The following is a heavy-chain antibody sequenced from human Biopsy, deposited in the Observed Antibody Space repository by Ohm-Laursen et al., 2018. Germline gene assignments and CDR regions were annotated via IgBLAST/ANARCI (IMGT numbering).Heavy chain of an antibody. CDR2: IKHSGST. Sequence: TLSLTCTVYVGSFSGYYWSWIRQPPGKGLEWIGEIKHSGSTNYNPSLKSRVTISVDTSKNQFSLKLSSVTAADTAVYYCARLGSGDYFPTFFDFWGQGAMVTVSS. V-gene: IGHV4-34*09. CDR1: VGSFSGYY. CDR3: ARLGSGDYFPTFFDF. J-gene: IGHJ4*02. D-gene: IGHD5-12*01.